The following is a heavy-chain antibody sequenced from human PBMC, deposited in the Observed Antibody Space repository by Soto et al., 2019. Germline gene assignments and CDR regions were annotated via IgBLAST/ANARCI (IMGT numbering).Heavy chain of an antibody. V-gene: IGHV4-59*08. J-gene: IGHJ6*03. CDR1: GGSISNYY. CDR2: IYYSGST. CDR3: ARRGYNSSINRSYSYYYIDV. D-gene: IGHD6-13*01. Sequence: QVQLQESGPGLVKPSETLSLTCTVSGGSISNYYWSWLRQPPGKGLEWIGYIYYSGSTNYNPSLKSRVTISVDTSKNQFSRKLSSVTAADTAVYYCARRGYNSSINRSYSYYYIDVWGKGTTVTVSS.